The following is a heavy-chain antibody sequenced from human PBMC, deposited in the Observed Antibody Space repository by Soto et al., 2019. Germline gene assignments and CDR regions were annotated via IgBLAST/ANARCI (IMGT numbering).Heavy chain of an antibody. J-gene: IGHJ4*02. CDR2: IVVGSGNT. Sequence: QMQLVQAGPEVKKPGTSVKVSCKASGFTFTSSAVQWVRQARGQRLEWIGWIVVGSGNTNYAQKFQERVTSTRDMSTSTAYMELSSLRSEDTAVYYCAAPAYCGGDCSAGFDYWGQGTLVTVSS. D-gene: IGHD2-21*02. V-gene: IGHV1-58*01. CDR3: AAPAYCGGDCSAGFDY. CDR1: GFTFTSSA.